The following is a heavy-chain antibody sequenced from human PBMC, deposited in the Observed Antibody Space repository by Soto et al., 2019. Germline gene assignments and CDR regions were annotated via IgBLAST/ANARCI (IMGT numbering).Heavy chain of an antibody. J-gene: IGHJ6*02. V-gene: IGHV4-34*01. D-gene: IGHD6-13*01. CDR1: GGSFSGYY. Sequence: SETLSLTCAVYGGSFSGYYWSWIRQPPGKGLEWIGEINHSGSTNYNPSLKSRVTISVDTSKNQFPLKLSSVTAADTAVYYCARSGAYSSSWYAHYYYYCGMDVWGQGTTVTVSS. CDR3: ARSGAYSSSWYAHYYYYCGMDV. CDR2: INHSGST.